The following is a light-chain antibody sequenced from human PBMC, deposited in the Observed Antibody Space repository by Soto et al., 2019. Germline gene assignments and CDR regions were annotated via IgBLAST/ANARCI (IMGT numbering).Light chain of an antibody. CDR2: GAS. CDR3: QHYGSSPLFT. J-gene: IGKJ3*01. CDR1: QSVSSSY. V-gene: IGKV3-20*01. Sequence: EIVLTQSPGTLSLSPGERATLSCRASQSVSSSYLAWYQQKPGQAPRLLIYGASSRATGIPDRFSGSGSGTDFPLTISRLEPEDFAVYYCQHYGSSPLFTLGPGTKVDIK.